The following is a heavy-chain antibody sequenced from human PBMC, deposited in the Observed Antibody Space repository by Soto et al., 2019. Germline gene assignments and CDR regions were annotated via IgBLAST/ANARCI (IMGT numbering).Heavy chain of an antibody. V-gene: IGHV3-74*01. CDR1: GFTFSSYW. CDR2: INSDGSST. Sequence: GGALRLSCAASGFTFSSYWMHWVRQAPGKGLVWVSRINSDGSSTSYADSVKGRFTISRDNAKNTLYLQMNSLRAEDTAVYYCAAHGPTYDSSGYDDYWGQGTLVTVS. CDR3: AAHGPTYDSSGYDDY. J-gene: IGHJ4*02. D-gene: IGHD3-22*01.